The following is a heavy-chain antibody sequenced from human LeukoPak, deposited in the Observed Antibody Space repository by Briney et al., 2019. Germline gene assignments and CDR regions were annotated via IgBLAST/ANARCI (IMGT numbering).Heavy chain of an antibody. V-gene: IGHV4-59*01. CDR2: IYYSGST. CDR1: GGSISSYY. D-gene: IGHD3-22*01. CDR3: TRGSIAYYYMDV. Sequence: SETLSLTCTVSGGSISSYYWSWIRQTPGKGLEWIGNIYYSGSTNYNPSLKSRVTISVDTSKNQFSLKLSSVTAADTAVYYCTRGSIAYYYMDVWGKGTTVTISS. J-gene: IGHJ6*03.